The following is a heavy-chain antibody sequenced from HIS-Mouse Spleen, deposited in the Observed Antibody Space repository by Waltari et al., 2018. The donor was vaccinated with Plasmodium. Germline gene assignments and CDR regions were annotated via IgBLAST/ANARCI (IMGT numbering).Heavy chain of an antibody. V-gene: IGHV1-8*01. CDR1: GYTFTRYY. Sequence: QAHLVQSAPEVTKPAASVQVACKAPGYTFTRYYINWVRTATGQGLGWMGWMNPNSGNTGYAQKFQGRVTMTRNTSISTAYMELSSLRSEDTAVYYCARRYFDLWGRGTLVTVSS. CDR2: MNPNSGNT. CDR3: ARRYFDL. J-gene: IGHJ2*01.